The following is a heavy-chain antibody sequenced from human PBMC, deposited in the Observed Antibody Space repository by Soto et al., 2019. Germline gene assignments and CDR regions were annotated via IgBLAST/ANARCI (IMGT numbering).Heavy chain of an antibody. CDR1: GYSFTSYW. Sequence: PGASLKISWKGSGYSFTSYWISWVRQMPGKGLEWMGRIDPSDSYTNYSPSFQGHVTISADKSISTAYLQWSSLKASDTAMYYCARTLHSSRTYHHYLMVCWGQGTTVTVSS. J-gene: IGHJ6*02. CDR3: ARTLHSSRTYHHYLMVC. CDR2: IDPSDSYT. V-gene: IGHV5-10-1*01. D-gene: IGHD6-13*01.